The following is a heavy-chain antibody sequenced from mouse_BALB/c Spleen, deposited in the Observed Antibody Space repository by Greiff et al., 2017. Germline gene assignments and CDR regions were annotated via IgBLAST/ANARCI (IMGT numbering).Heavy chain of an antibody. CDR2: IWGDGST. D-gene: IGHD2-14*01. J-gene: IGHJ2*01. CDR1: GFSLTGYG. V-gene: IGHV2-6-7*01. Sequence: QVQLKQSGPGLVAPSQSLSITCTVSGFSLTGYGVNWVRQPPGKGLEWLGMIWGDGSTDYNSALKSRLSISKDNSKSQVFLKMNSLQTDDTARYYCAREEGTLYYFDYWGQGTTLTVSS. CDR3: AREEGTLYYFDY.